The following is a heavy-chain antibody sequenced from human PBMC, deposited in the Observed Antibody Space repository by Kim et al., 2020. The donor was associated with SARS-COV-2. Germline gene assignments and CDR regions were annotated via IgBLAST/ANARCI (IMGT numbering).Heavy chain of an antibody. D-gene: IGHD6-13*01. CDR2: IIPIRGIP. Sequence: SVKVSCRASGDTFSTYALSWVRQAPGQGPEWMGRIIPIRGIPNYAQKFQGRVTISADTSTATAYLELSSLRSEATAVYYCARYREEPLVWYFDLLGRGT. J-gene: IGHJ2*01. CDR3: ARYREEPLVWYFDL. V-gene: IGHV1-69*04. CDR1: GDTFSTYA.